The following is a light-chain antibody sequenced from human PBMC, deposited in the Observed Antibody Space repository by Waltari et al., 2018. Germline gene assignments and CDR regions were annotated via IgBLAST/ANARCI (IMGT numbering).Light chain of an antibody. J-gene: IGLJ2*01. V-gene: IGLV3-1*01. CDR3: QAWDSNAAV. CDR2: QDN. Sequence: TQPPSVSVSPGQTASITCSGDKLGDKYACWYQQKPGQSPILVIYQDNKRPSGIPERFSGSNSGSTATLTISGTQTMDEADYYCQAWDSNAAVFGGGTKLTVL. CDR1: KLGDKY.